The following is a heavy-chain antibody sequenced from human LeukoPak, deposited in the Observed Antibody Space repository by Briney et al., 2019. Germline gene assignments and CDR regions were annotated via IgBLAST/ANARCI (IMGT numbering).Heavy chain of an antibody. CDR3: ARNPTGGYYYFDY. CDR1: GVSISSSNSY. Sequence: SETLSLACTVSGVSISSSNSYWGWIRQPPGKGLEWIGSIYHSGNTYYNPSLKSRVTISVDTSNNQFSLKLSSVTAADTAVYYCARNPTGGYYYFDYWGQGMLVTVSS. D-gene: IGHD2-8*02. J-gene: IGHJ4*02. CDR2: IYHSGNT. V-gene: IGHV4-39*07.